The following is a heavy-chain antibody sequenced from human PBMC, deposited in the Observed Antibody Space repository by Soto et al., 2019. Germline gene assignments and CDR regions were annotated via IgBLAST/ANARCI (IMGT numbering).Heavy chain of an antibody. J-gene: IGHJ4*02. V-gene: IGHV4-61*01. CDR3: GRDYIDLWLRSIDF. Sequence: SEPLSLTCTVSGGSVSSASYYWSWIRQPPGKGLEWIGYIHYTGNTNYNPSLKSRVTTSVNTSKNQFSLKLSSVTAADTALYYCGRDYIDLWLRSIDFWGQGMLVTVSS. CDR2: IHYTGNT. D-gene: IGHD3-10*01. CDR1: GGSVSSASYY.